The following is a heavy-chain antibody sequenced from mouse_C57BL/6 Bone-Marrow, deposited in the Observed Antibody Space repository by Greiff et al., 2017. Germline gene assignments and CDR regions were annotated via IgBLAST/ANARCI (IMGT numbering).Heavy chain of an antibody. D-gene: IGHD1-1*01. V-gene: IGHV5-4*01. Sequence: EVQLVESGGGLVKPGGSLKLSCAASGFTFSSYAMSWVRQTPEKRLEWVATISDGGSYTYYPDNVKGRFTISRDNAKNNLYLQMSHLKSEDTAMYYCARDRRYYGSSLWYFDVWGTGTTVTVSS. CDR2: ISDGGSYT. CDR1: GFTFSSYA. J-gene: IGHJ1*03. CDR3: ARDRRYYGSSLWYFDV.